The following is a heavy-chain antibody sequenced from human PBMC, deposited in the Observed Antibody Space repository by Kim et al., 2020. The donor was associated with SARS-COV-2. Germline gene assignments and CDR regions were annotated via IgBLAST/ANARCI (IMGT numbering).Heavy chain of an antibody. CDR1: GFTFSSYS. CDR3: ARAFRGYVGYGDY. V-gene: IGHV3-48*02. J-gene: IGHJ4*02. Sequence: GGSLRLSCAASGFTFSSYSMNWVRQAPGKGLEWVSYISSTGSTIYYADSVKGRFTISRDNVKNSLYLLMNSLRDDDTAVYFCARAFRGYVGYGDYWGQGTLVTVSS. D-gene: IGHD5-12*01. CDR2: ISSTGSTI.